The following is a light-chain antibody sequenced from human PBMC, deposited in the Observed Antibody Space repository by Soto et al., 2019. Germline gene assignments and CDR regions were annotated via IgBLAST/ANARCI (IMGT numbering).Light chain of an antibody. Sequence: DIQMTQSPSTLSASVGDRVTITCRASQSISSWLAWYQQKPGKAHKLLIYDASSLESGVQSRFSGSGSGTEFTLTIRSLQPDDFATYYCKQYNSYSITFGQGTRLEIK. CDR3: KQYNSYSIT. J-gene: IGKJ5*01. CDR2: DAS. CDR1: QSISSW. V-gene: IGKV1-5*01.